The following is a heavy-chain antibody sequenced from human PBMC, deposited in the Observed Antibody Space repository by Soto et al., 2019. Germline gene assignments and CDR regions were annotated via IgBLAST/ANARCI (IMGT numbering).Heavy chain of an antibody. J-gene: IGHJ4*02. V-gene: IGHV3-53*01. D-gene: IGHD3-3*02. Sequence: PGGSKRLSWTAGELAGTHSYGGWVRQAPGKGLEWVSVVYTSGRTYHADSVKGRFTVSRDISTNMFFLQMNKPSAEDMATYYCARAAFARLYFDPSGRATPVTVPS. CDR3: ARAAFARLYFDP. CDR2: VYTSGRT. CDR1: ELAGTHSY.